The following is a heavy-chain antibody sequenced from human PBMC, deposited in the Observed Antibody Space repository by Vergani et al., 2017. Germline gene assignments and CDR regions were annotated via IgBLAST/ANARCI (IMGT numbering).Heavy chain of an antibody. V-gene: IGHV4-59*01. Sequence: QVRLQESGPGLVKPSETLSLTCSVSGGSLSGYYWSWIRQPPGKQLEWIGYMYHSGSTNYNPSHETRVTMSGDTSKNQFSLKLNSVTAADTAVYYCGRVADFYGLGSRLLDLWGQGILVTVSS. CDR1: GGSLSGYY. CDR3: GRVADFYGLGSRLLDL. J-gene: IGHJ5*02. D-gene: IGHD3-10*01. CDR2: MYHSGST.